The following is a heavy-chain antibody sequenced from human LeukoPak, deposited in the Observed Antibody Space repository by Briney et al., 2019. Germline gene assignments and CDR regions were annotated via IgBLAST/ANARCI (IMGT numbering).Heavy chain of an antibody. CDR1: GLSISRSSYY. V-gene: IGHV4-39*07. J-gene: IGHJ4*02. CDR2: IYYSGST. Sequence: SETLPLTCTVSGLSISRSSYYWAWIRQPPGKGLDCIWSIYYSGSTYDNPSLKSRLTISVDTSKNQFSLKLSSVTAADTAVYYCTREISSSSWVYFDYWGQGTLVTVSS. CDR3: TREISSSSWVYFDY. D-gene: IGHD6-6*01.